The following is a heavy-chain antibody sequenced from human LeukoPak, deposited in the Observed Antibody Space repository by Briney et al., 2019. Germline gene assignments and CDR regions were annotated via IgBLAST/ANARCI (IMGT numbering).Heavy chain of an antibody. CDR3: ARRGVVIRVILVGFHKEAYYFDS. CDR1: GITLSNYG. D-gene: IGHD3-22*01. V-gene: IGHV3-23*01. Sequence: GGSLRLSCAVSGITLSNYGMSWVRQAPGRGLEWVAGISDSGGSTNYADSVKGRFTISRDNRKNTLYLQMNSLRAEDTAVCFCARRGVVIRVILVGFHKEAYYFDSWGQGALVTVSS. J-gene: IGHJ4*02. CDR2: ISDSGGST.